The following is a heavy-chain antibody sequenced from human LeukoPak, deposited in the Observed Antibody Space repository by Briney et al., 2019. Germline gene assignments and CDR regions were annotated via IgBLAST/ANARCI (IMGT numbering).Heavy chain of an antibody. Sequence: PSETLSLTCAVYGGSFSGYYWSWIRQPPGKGLEWIGEINHSGSTNYNPSLKSRVTISVDTSKNQFSLKLGSVTAADTAVYYCARGRGRDGYNLLPFDYWGQGTLVTVSS. J-gene: IGHJ4*02. CDR1: GGSFSGYY. V-gene: IGHV4-34*01. D-gene: IGHD5-24*01. CDR2: INHSGST. CDR3: ARGRGRDGYNLLPFDY.